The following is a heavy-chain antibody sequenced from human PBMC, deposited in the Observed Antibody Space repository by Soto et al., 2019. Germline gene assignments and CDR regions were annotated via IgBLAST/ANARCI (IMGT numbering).Heavy chain of an antibody. Sequence: SETLSLTCSVSGASISSFNWNWVRQPAGKGPEWVGRLNIAGTINYNPSLKSRITMSMDTSKNQISLHLRSVTAADTAIYYCARERGEYTSSWLSYFSHCGHGTLVT. V-gene: IGHV4-4*07. CDR2: LNIAGTI. J-gene: IGHJ1*01. CDR3: ARERGEYTSSWLSYFSH. D-gene: IGHD6-13*01. CDR1: GASISSFN.